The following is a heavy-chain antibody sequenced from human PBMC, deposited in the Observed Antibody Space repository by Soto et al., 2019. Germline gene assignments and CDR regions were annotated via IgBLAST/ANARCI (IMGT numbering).Heavy chain of an antibody. CDR2: ISGSGGST. CDR1: GFTFSNYA. D-gene: IGHD2-2*01. CDR3: AKGTGIVVVPTAMS. J-gene: IGHJ5*02. V-gene: IGHV3-23*01. Sequence: EVQLLESGGDLVQPGGSLRLSCAASGFTFSNYAMNWVRQAPGKGLEWVSGISGSGGSTYYADSVKGRFTISRDNSKNTLYLQMNSLRAEDTAVYYCAKGTGIVVVPTAMSWGQGTLVTVSS.